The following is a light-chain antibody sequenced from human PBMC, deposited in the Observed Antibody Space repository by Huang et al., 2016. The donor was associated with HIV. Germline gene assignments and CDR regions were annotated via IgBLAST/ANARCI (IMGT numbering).Light chain of an antibody. CDR1: QSLLHTYKYNY. CDR3: MQALQTPWT. Sequence: DIVMTQSPLSLAVTPGEPASISCRSSQSLLHTYKYNYLDWYVQKPGQSPQLLIFLASRRASGVPDRFSGSGSGTDFTLKISRVEAEDVGVYYCMQALQTPWTFGQGTKVEIK. CDR2: LAS. V-gene: IGKV2-28*01. J-gene: IGKJ1*01.